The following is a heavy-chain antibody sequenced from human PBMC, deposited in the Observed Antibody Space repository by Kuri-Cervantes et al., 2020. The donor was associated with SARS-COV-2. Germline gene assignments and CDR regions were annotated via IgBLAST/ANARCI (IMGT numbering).Heavy chain of an antibody. CDR3: ARGDFWSGYYFDY. D-gene: IGHD3-3*01. Sequence: GESLKISCAASGFTFSSYAMHWVRQAPGKGLEWVSVIYSGGSTYYADSVKGRFTISRDNSKNTLYLQMNSLRAEDTAVYYCARGDFWSGYYFDYWGQGTLVTVSS. V-gene: IGHV3-66*01. J-gene: IGHJ4*02. CDR1: GFTFSSYA. CDR2: IYSGGST.